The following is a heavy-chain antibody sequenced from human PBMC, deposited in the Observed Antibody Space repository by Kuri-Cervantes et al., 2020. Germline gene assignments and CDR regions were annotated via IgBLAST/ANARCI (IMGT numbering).Heavy chain of an antibody. D-gene: IGHD2-2*01. V-gene: IGHV1-45*02. J-gene: IGHJ3*02. CDR1: GYTFTGYY. Sequence: SVKVSCKASGYTFTGYYMHWVRQAPGQALEWMGWITPFNGNTNYAQKFQDRVTITRDRSMSTAYMELRSLRSDDTAVYYCATYCSSTSCYENNDAFDIWGQGTMVTVSS. CDR2: ITPFNGNT. CDR3: ATYCSSTSCYENNDAFDI.